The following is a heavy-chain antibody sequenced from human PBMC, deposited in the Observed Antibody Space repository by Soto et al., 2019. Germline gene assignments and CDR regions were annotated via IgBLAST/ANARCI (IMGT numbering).Heavy chain of an antibody. V-gene: IGHV4-59*08. CDR1: GGSISSYY. CDR3: ARSGGNDVYYYMDG. D-gene: IGHD1-1*01. J-gene: IGHJ6*02. CDR2: IYYSGST. Sequence: SETLSLTCTVSGGSISSYYWSWIRQPPGKGLEWLGYIYYSGSTNYNPSLKRRVTISVDMSKNQFSLNLSSVTAADTAVYFCARSGGNDVYYYMDGWGQGTTVTVSS.